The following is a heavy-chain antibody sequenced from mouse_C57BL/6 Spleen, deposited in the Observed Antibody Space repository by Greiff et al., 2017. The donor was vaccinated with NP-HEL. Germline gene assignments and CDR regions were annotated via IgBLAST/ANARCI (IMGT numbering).Heavy chain of an antibody. CDR1: GFTFSSYA. D-gene: IGHD1-1*01. Sequence: EVKLVESGGGLVKPGGSLKLSCAASGFTFSSYAMSWVRQTPEKRLEWVATISDGGSYTYYPDNVKGRFTISRDNAKNNLYLQMSHRKSEDTAMYYCAREGFYYGSSYAMDYWGKGTSVTVSS. CDR2: ISDGGSYT. V-gene: IGHV5-4*01. J-gene: IGHJ4*01. CDR3: AREGFYYGSSYAMDY.